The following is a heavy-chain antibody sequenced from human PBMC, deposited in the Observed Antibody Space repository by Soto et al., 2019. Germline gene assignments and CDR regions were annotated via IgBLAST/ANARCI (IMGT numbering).Heavy chain of an antibody. CDR2: FSSSANA. J-gene: IGHJ4*02. V-gene: IGHV4-39*01. CDR3: ARHANWNRITSHFDI. CDR1: GGSINSNSFY. Sequence: QLQLQESGPGLVKPSETLSLTCTVSGGSINSNSFYWCWIRQSPGKGLEWVGSFSSSANAYYSPSLKSRLTMDVDTSKNQFSLRLTSVTAADAAIYYCARHANWNRITSHFDIWGQGPLVSVSS. D-gene: IGHD1-1*01.